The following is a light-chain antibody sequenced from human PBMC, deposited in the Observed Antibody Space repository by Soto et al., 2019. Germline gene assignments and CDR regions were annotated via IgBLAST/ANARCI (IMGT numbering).Light chain of an antibody. CDR1: SSNIGAGSH. CDR3: QSFDSSLSAVV. CDR2: ADS. V-gene: IGLV1-40*01. J-gene: IGLJ2*01. Sequence: QSVLTQPPSVSGAPGQRVTISCTGSSSNIGAGSHVHWYQQLPGTAPKLLIYADSDRPSGVPDRFSGSKSGTSASLAITGLQADDEADYYCQSFDSSLSAVVFGGGTQLTVL.